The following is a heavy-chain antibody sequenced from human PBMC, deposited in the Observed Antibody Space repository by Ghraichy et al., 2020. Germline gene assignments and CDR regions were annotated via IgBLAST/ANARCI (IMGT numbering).Heavy chain of an antibody. Sequence: GGSLRLSCAASGFTFSSYAMSWVRQAPGKGLEWVSAISGSGGSTYYADSVKGRFTISRDNSKNTLYLQMNSLRAEDTAVYYCAKVGYYDSSGYAPPFYYYYYGMDVWGQGTTVTVSS. CDR3: AKVGYYDSSGYAPPFYYYYYGMDV. D-gene: IGHD3-22*01. CDR1: GFTFSSYA. V-gene: IGHV3-23*01. CDR2: ISGSGGST. J-gene: IGHJ6*02.